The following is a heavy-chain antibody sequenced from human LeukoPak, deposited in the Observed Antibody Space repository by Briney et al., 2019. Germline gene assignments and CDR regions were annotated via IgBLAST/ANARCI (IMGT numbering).Heavy chain of an antibody. CDR3: AKSEGPADAFDI. Sequence: GGSLRLSCAASGFTFSSYAMHWVRQAPGKGLEWVAVISYDGSNKYYADSVKGRFTISRDNAKNSLYLQMNSLRAEDTAVYYCAKSEGPADAFDIWGQGTMVTVSS. CDR1: GFTFSSYA. CDR2: ISYDGSNK. J-gene: IGHJ3*02. V-gene: IGHV3-30*04.